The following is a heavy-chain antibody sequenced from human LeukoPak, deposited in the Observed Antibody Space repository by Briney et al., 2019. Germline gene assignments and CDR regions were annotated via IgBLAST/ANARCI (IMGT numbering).Heavy chain of an antibody. Sequence: SVKVSCKASGGTFSSYAISWVRQAPGQGLEWMGGIIPIFGTANYAQKFQGRVTITTDESTSTAYMELSSLRSEDTAVYYCASGYSYGYSPTFDYWGQGTLVTVSS. V-gene: IGHV1-69*05. J-gene: IGHJ4*02. CDR2: IIPIFGTA. CDR3: ASGYSYGYSPTFDY. CDR1: GGTFSSYA. D-gene: IGHD5-18*01.